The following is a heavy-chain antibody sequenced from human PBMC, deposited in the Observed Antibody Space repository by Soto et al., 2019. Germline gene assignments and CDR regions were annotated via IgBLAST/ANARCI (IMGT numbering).Heavy chain of an antibody. Sequence: SETLSLTCAVYGGSFSGYYWSWIRQPPGKGLEWIGEINHSGSTNYNPSLKSRVTISVDTSKNQFSLKLSSVTAADTAVYYCARGRLNYDFWSGYYYWYFDLWGRGTLVTVSS. CDR1: GGSFSGYY. CDR3: ARGRLNYDFWSGYYYWYFDL. V-gene: IGHV4-34*01. J-gene: IGHJ2*01. CDR2: INHSGST. D-gene: IGHD3-3*01.